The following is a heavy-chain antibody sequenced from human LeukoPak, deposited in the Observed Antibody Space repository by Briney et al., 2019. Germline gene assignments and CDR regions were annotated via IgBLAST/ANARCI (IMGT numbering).Heavy chain of an antibody. D-gene: IGHD3-10*01. Sequence: PSETLSLTCTVSGVSISSSNSYWGWIRQPPGKGLEWIGSIYYSGNTYYNASLKSRVTISIDTSKNQFSLNLSSVTAADTAVYYCARVSSKIVMGYYYGSGSRRGPFDYWGQGTLVTVSS. V-gene: IGHV4-39*01. CDR1: GVSISSSNSY. J-gene: IGHJ4*02. CDR2: IYYSGNT. CDR3: ARVSSKIVMGYYYGSGSRRGPFDY.